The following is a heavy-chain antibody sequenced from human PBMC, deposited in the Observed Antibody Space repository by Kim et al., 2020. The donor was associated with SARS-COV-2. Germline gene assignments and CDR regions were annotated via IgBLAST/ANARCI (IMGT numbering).Heavy chain of an antibody. J-gene: IGHJ5*02. CDR1: GGSISSSSYY. CDR3: VAAAAGTGGFSFDP. D-gene: IGHD6-13*01. Sequence: SETLSLTCTVSGGSISSSSYYWGWIRPPPGKGLEWIGSLNYSGSTYYNPSLQSRVTISVDTSQNQFSLKPSPVTAADTAVYYCVAAAAGTGGFSFDPWGQGTLVTVSS. V-gene: IGHV4-39*01. CDR2: LNYSGST.